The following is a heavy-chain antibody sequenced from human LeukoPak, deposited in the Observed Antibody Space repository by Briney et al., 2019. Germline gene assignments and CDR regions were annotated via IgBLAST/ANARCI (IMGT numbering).Heavy chain of an antibody. Sequence: KPGGSLRLSCVASGFIFSDYSMDWVRQAPGKGLEWVSSISSSSAYIFYSDSVKGRFTISRDNAQSSLYLQMNSLRAEDTAVYYCARAHCSSTSCYPLLGYFDWLSRALDAFDIWGQGTMVTVSS. J-gene: IGHJ3*02. CDR2: ISSSSAYI. CDR3: ARAHCSSTSCYPLLGYFDWLSRALDAFDI. D-gene: IGHD2-2*01. CDR1: GFIFSDYS. V-gene: IGHV3-21*06.